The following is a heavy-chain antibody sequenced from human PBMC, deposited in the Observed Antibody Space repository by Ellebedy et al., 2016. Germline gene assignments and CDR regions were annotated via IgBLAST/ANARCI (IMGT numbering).Heavy chain of an antibody. D-gene: IGHD5/OR15-5a*01. CDR2: VFYSGST. V-gene: IGHV4-59*12. CDR3: ARVKYGSVSNYYYYAMDV. CDR1: GGSIGNYY. Sequence: SETLSLTCTVSGGSIGNYYWNWIRQSPGKGLEWIGSVFYSGSTYYNPSLMSRVIISVDTSKNQFSLKVWSVTAADTAVYYCARVKYGSVSNYYYYAMDVWGQGTTVTVSS. J-gene: IGHJ6*02.